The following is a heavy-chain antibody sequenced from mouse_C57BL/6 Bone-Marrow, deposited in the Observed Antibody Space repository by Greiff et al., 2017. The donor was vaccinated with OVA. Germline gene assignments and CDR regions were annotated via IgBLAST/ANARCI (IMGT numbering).Heavy chain of an antibody. J-gene: IGHJ4*01. Sequence: QVQLQQSGAELVRPGASVTLSCKASGYTFTDYEMHWVKQTPVHGLEWIGAIDPETGGTAYNQKFKGKAILTADKSSSTAYMELRSLTSEDSAVYYCTRRDYGSSWCAMDYWGQGTSVTVSS. CDR1: GYTFTDYE. V-gene: IGHV1-15*01. D-gene: IGHD1-1*01. CDR2: IDPETGGT. CDR3: TRRDYGSSWCAMDY.